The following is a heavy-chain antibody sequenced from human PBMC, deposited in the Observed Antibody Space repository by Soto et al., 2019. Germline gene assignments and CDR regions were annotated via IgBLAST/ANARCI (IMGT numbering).Heavy chain of an antibody. V-gene: IGHV4-59*01. D-gene: IGHD6-13*01. CDR2: IYYSGNT. J-gene: IGHJ4*02. CDR3: ARQYSSSCNFDY. CDR1: SASISSSY. Sequence: PSETRALGCTASSASISSSYWSWIRKPPVKRLDWIWYIYYSGNTNDKSSLKTRVTISVDTPKNQFSLQLSPVSAAATAVYYCARQYSSSCNFDYCGQVPMGTVYS.